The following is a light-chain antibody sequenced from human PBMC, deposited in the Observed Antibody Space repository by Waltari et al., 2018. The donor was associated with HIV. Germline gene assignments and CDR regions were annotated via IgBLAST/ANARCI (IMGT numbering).Light chain of an antibody. CDR2: CQN. CDR3: YSRDSSGNHRGV. V-gene: IGLV3-19*01. J-gene: IGLJ2*01. Sequence: SSELTQAPAVSVALGQTVRITCQGDSLRSYSSRWYQQMPGQDPLLCIYCQNTRPSGIPDRFSVSRSGNTASLTITGAQAEYDADYFCYSRDSSGNHRGVFGGGTKLTVL. CDR1: SLRSYS.